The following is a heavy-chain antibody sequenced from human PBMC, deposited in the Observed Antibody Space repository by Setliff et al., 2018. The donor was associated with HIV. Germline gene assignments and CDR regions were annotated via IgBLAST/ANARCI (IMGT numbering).Heavy chain of an antibody. CDR1: GDSISSSTFY. V-gene: IGHV4-39*01. D-gene: IGHD2-21*01. J-gene: IGHJ3*02. CDR3: ARPRLRGSGAFDI. CDR2: IYYSGTT. Sequence: SETLSLTCTVSGDSISSSTFYWGWIRQPPGKGLEWIGSIYYSGTTYYNPSLKSRVAISVDTSKIQFSLKLSSVTAADTAVYYCARPRLRGSGAFDIWGQGTMVTVSS.